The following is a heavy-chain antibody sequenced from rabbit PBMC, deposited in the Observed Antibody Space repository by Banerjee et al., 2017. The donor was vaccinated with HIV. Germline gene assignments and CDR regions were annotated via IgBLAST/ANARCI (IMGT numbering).Heavy chain of an antibody. Sequence: QSLEESGGDLVKPGASLTLTCTASGFTLSNYWMCWVRQAPGKGLEWIACIYTGDGRTAYATWAKGRFTISKTSLTTVTLQMTSLTAADTATYFCARGPATAGWLDLWGQGTLVTVS. CDR2: IYTGDGRT. CDR3: ARGPATAGWLDL. CDR1: GFTLSNYW. D-gene: IGHD4-2*01. J-gene: IGHJ5*01. V-gene: IGHV1S40*01.